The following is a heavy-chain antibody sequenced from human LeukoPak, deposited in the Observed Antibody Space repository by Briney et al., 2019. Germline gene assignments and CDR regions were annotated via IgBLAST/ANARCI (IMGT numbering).Heavy chain of an antibody. CDR2: IIPILGIA. V-gene: IGHV1-69*04. Sequence: EASVKVSCKASGGTFSNYAISWVRQAPGQGLEWMGRIIPILGIANYAQKFQGKVTITADTSTDTAYMELSSLRSEDTAVYYCATAGSGSQSAEYFQHWGQGTLVTVSS. CDR3: ATAGSGSQSAEYFQH. D-gene: IGHD1-26*01. CDR1: GGTFSNYA. J-gene: IGHJ1*01.